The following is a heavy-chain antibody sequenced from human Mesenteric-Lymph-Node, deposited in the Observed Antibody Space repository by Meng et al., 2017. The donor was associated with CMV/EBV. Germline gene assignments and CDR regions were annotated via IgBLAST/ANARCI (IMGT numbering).Heavy chain of an antibody. CDR1: GYIFRNYI. CDR3: ARSGDHYDFLTGYYSY. V-gene: IGHV1-18*01. J-gene: IGHJ4*02. CDR2: ISPYDGNT. Sequence: GYIFRNYINTWVRQAPGQGLEWMGWISPYDGNTNYAQKFQDRVTMTTDTSTNTAFMELRSLRSDDTAVYFCARSGDHYDFLTGYYSYWGQGTLVTVSS. D-gene: IGHD3-9*01.